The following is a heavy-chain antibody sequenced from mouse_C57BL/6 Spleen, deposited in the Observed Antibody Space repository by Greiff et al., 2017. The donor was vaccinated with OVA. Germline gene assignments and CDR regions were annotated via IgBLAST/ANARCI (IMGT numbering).Heavy chain of an antibody. CDR2: LYPGDGDT. D-gene: IGHD3-2*02. CDR1: GYAFSSYW. CDR3: ARRAAQAEGYAMDY. J-gene: IGHJ4*01. Sequence: VQLQQSGAELVKPGASVKISCKASGYAFSSYWMNWVKQRPGKGLEWIGQLYPGDGDTNYNGKFKGKATLTADKSSSTAYMQLSSLTSEDSAVYFCARRAAQAEGYAMDYWGQGTSVTVSS. V-gene: IGHV1-80*01.